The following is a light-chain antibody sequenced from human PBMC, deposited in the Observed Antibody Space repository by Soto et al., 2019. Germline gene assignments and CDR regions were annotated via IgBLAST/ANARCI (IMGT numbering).Light chain of an antibody. CDR2: DAS. CDR1: QSISSW. CDR3: QQYNSYSLT. Sequence: DVPMTQSPSTLSASVGDRVTISCRASQSISSWLAWYQQKPGQAPKLLIYDASSLESGVPSRFSGSGSGTEFTLTISSLQPDDFATYYCQQYNSYSLTFGGGTKVEIK. V-gene: IGKV1-5*01. J-gene: IGKJ4*02.